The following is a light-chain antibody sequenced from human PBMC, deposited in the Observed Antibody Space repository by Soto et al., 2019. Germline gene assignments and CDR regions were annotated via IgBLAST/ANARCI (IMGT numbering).Light chain of an antibody. J-gene: IGLJ2*01. V-gene: IGLV4-60*02. CDR2: LEGSGSF. CDR1: SGHSSYI. CDR3: ETWDINTHVV. Sequence: QSVLTQSSSASASLGSSGKLTCTLSSGHSSYIIAWHQQQPGKAPRYLMNLEGSGSFNKGSGVPDRFSGSSSGADRYLTISNLQFEDEADYYRETWDINTHVVFGGGTKLTVL.